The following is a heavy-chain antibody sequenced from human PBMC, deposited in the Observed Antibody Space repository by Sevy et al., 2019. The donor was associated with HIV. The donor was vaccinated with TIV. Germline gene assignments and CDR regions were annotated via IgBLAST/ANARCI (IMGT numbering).Heavy chain of an antibody. J-gene: IGHJ6*02. D-gene: IGHD5-18*01. V-gene: IGHV3-30*04. CDR1: GFTFSSYA. Sequence: GGSLRLSCAASGFTFSSYAMHWVRQAPGKGLEWVAVISYDGSNKYYAASVKGRFTISRDNSKNTLYLQMNSLRAEDTAVYYCARVMDTAMPRVYYYGMDVWGQGTTVTVSS. CDR3: ARVMDTAMPRVYYYGMDV. CDR2: ISYDGSNK.